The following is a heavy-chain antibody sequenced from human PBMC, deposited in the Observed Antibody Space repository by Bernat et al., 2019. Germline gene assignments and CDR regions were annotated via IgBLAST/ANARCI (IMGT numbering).Heavy chain of an antibody. CDR1: GFTFSSYG. CDR2: IWYDGSNK. J-gene: IGHJ6*02. CDR3: ARDDIAAAGTNENDYFSYGMDV. Sequence: QVQLVESGGGVVQPGRSLRLSCAASGFTFSSYGMHWVRQAPGKGLEWVAVIWYDGSNKYYADSVKGRFTISRENSKNPLYLQMNSLTAEDTAVYYWARDDIAAAGTNENDYFSYGMDVWGQGTTVTVSS. D-gene: IGHD6-13*01. V-gene: IGHV3-33*01.